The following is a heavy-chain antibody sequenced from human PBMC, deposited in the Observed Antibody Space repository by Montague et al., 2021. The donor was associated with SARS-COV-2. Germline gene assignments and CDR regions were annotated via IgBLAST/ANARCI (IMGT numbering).Heavy chain of an antibody. CDR2: IYWDDDK. CDR3: AHSRITMVRGVINYYGMDV. J-gene: IGHJ6*02. D-gene: IGHD3-10*01. CDR1: GFSLSTSGVG. Sequence: PALVKPTQTLTLTCTFSGFSLSTSGVGVGWIRQPPGKALEWLALIYWDDDKRYSPSLKSRLTITKDTSENQVVLTMTNMDPVDTATYYCAHSRITMVRGVINYYGMDVWGQGTTVTVSS. V-gene: IGHV2-5*02.